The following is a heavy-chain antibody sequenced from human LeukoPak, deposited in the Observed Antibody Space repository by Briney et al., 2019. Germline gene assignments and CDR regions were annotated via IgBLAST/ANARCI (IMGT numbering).Heavy chain of an antibody. CDR3: ARFEGSQTLDY. J-gene: IGHJ4*02. D-gene: IGHD3-10*01. Sequence: GGSLRLSCAASGFSFSSYGMHWVRQAPGKGLEWVAVTWYDGSNKYYADSVKGRFTISRDNSKKTVYLQMNSLRAEDTAVYYCARFEGSQTLDYWGQGTLVTVSS. V-gene: IGHV3-33*01. CDR1: GFSFSSYG. CDR2: TWYDGSNK.